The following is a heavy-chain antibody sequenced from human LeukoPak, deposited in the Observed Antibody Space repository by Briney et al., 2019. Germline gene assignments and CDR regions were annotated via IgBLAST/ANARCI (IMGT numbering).Heavy chain of an antibody. CDR1: GVTVITND. J-gene: IGHJ4*02. Sequence: GGSLRLSCAASGVTVITNDMTWVCQAPGKGLEWVSVLYSDGNTKYADSVQGRFTISRDNSKNTLYLEMNSLSPDDTAVYYCSRGVEPLAANTLAYWGQGTLVTVSS. CDR2: LYSDGNT. D-gene: IGHD1-14*01. CDR3: SRGVEPLAANTLAY. V-gene: IGHV3-53*01.